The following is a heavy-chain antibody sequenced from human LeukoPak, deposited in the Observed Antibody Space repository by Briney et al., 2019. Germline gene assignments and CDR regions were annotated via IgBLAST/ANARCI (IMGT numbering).Heavy chain of an antibody. D-gene: IGHD3-22*01. CDR2: ISSNGGST. V-gene: IGHV3-64*01. CDR3: AKDKQSEGRLLLRVDY. Sequence: PGGSLRLSCAASGFTFSTYAMHWVRQAPGKGLEYVSAISSNGGSTYYANSVKGRFTISRDNSKNTLYLQMNSLRAEDTAVYYCAKDKQSEGRLLLRVDYWGQGTLVTVSS. J-gene: IGHJ4*02. CDR1: GFTFSTYA.